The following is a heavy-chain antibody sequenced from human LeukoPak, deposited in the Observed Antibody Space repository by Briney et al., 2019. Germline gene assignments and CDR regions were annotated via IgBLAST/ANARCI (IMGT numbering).Heavy chain of an antibody. CDR2: INPSGGST. Sequence: GASVKVSCKASGYTFTSYYMHWVRQAPGQGLEWMGIINPSGGSTSYAQKFQGRVTMTRDTSTSTVYMELSSLRSEDTAVYYCARGPLTMIVVVNYFDYWGQGTLVTVSS. CDR3: ARGPLTMIVVVNYFDY. J-gene: IGHJ4*02. V-gene: IGHV1-46*01. D-gene: IGHD3-22*01. CDR1: GYTFTSYY.